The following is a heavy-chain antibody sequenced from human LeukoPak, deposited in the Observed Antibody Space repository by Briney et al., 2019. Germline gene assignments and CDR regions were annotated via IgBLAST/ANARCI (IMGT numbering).Heavy chain of an antibody. V-gene: IGHV4-59*01. CDR3: ARTGGNHYLDH. CDR1: GGSISSYY. D-gene: IGHD3-16*01. Sequence: SETLSLTCTVSGGSISSYYWSWIRQPPGKGLEWIGYIYYSGSTNYNPSLKSRVTISVDTSKNQFSLKLSSVTAADTAVYYCARTGGNHYLDHWGQGTLVTVSS. CDR2: IYYSGST. J-gene: IGHJ4*02.